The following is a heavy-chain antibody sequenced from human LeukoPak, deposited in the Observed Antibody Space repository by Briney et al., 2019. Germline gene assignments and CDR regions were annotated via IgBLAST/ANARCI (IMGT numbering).Heavy chain of an antibody. D-gene: IGHD4-23*01. CDR3: ARGYGDNSGAFDI. CDR2: IYYSGRS. V-gene: IGHV4-30-2*01. Sequence: SQTLSLTCTVSGGSIMVAAYSWSWIRQPPGKGLEWIGYIYYSGRSYYNPSLKSRVTISLDRSKNQFSLRLSSVTAADTAVYFCARGYGDNSGAFDIWGQGTLVTVSS. J-gene: IGHJ3*02. CDR1: GGSIMVAAYS.